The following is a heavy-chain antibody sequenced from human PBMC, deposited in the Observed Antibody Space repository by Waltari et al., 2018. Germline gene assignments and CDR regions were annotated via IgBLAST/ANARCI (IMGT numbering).Heavy chain of an antibody. CDR3: GRDRGRGLYLDS. CDR2: VHGSGKT. V-gene: IGHV4-4*02. D-gene: IGHD2-15*01. Sequence: QLQQSGPGLVQPSGPLSPTCAVSGDSMRSTYWWSWVRQSPGKGLEVIGQVHGSGKTNYNPSFASRVSVTLHTSANQFPRRVTSATAADTAVYYCGRDRGRGLYLDSWGQGTLVTVSP. J-gene: IGHJ4*02. CDR1: GDSMRSTYW.